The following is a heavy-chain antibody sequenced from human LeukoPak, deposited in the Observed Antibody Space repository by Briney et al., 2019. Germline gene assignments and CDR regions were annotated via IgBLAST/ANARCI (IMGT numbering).Heavy chain of an antibody. Sequence: SETLSLTCAVDGGSFSGYYWSWIRQPPGKGLDWIGEINHSGSTNYNPSLKSRVTISVDTSKNQFSLKLSSVTAADTAVYYCARVLTTVTLFDYWGQGTLVTVSS. CDR1: GGSFSGYY. D-gene: IGHD4-17*01. J-gene: IGHJ4*02. CDR2: INHSGST. CDR3: ARVLTTVTLFDY. V-gene: IGHV4-34*01.